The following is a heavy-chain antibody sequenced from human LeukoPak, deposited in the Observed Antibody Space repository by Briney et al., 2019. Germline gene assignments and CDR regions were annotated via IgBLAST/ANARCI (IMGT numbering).Heavy chain of an antibody. J-gene: IGHJ4*02. CDR3: ARVALLTSAGGADDSGYEQYYFDY. CDR2: ISSSSSYI. D-gene: IGHD5-12*01. Sequence: GGSLRLSCAASGFTFSSYSMNWIRQAPGKGLEWVSSISSSSSYIYYADSVKGRFTISRDNAKNSLYLQMNSLRAEDTAVYYCARVALLTSAGGADDSGYEQYYFDYWGQGTLVTVSS. CDR1: GFTFSSYS. V-gene: IGHV3-21*04.